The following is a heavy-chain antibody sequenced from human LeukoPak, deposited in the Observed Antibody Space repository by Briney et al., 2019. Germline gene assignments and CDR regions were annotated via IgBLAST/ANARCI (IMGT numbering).Heavy chain of an antibody. J-gene: IGHJ5*02. D-gene: IGHD4-11*01. V-gene: IGHV1-46*01. CDR1: GYTFISYY. CDR3: ARETTRNPGFDP. CDR2: INPSDGST. Sequence: ASVKVSCKASGYTFISYYMHWVRQALGQGLEWMGIINPSDGSTTYAQKFQGRVTMTRDTSTSTVYMELSSLRSEDTAVYYCARETTRNPGFDPWGQGTLVTVSS.